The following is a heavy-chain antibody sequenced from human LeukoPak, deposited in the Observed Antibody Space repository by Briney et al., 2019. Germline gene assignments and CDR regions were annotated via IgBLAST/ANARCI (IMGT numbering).Heavy chain of an antibody. D-gene: IGHD3/OR15-3a*01. J-gene: IGHJ4*02. CDR3: AREYYHFWTVNRQFDQ. Sequence: PSETLSLTCTVSGGSISSTSDYRGWICQPPGEWLEWIGSIYYAGSTCHNPSLKSRFTISVDWSKNQFFLKMSSVTAADTAVYFCAREYYHFWTVNRQFDQWGQGTLVTVSS. CDR2: IYYAGST. CDR1: GGSISSTSDY. V-gene: IGHV4-39*07.